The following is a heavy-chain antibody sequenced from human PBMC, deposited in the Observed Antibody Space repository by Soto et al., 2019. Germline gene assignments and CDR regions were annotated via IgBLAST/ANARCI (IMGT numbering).Heavy chain of an antibody. CDR1: GFTFSKAG. J-gene: IGHJ4*02. V-gene: IGHV3-15*01. D-gene: IGHD3-16*01. Sequence: SLRLSFAASGFTFSKAGMSWVRQDPGKGLEWVGRIKSKTDGRTTDYAAPVKGRFTISRDDSKNTLYLQMNSLKTEDTAVYYCTTVEEYTFDYWGQGTLGTVSS. CDR3: TTVEEYTFDY. CDR2: IKSKTDGRTT.